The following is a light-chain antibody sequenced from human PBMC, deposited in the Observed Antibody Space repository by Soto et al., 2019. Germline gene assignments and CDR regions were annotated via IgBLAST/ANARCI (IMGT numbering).Light chain of an antibody. CDR2: GAS. V-gene: IGKV1-39*01. J-gene: IGKJ4*01. CDR3: HQTFTPPLT. CDR1: QSISNF. Sequence: DIEMTQSPSSLSASVGDRVTITCRASQSISNFLSWYRKSPGRAPELLIYGASTLQSGVPSRFSSSGSGTDFTLTISSLEPEDFATYWCHQTFTPPLTFGGGTKVEI.